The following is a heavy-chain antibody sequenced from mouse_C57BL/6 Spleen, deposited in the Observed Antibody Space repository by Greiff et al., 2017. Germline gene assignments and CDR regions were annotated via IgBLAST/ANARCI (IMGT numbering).Heavy chain of an antibody. V-gene: IGHV1-39*01. CDR3: EKGECTGVATTMDY. CDR2: IDPNYGAT. CDR1: GYSFTDYN. D-gene: IGHD1-1*01. J-gene: IGHJ4*01. Sequence: EVQLQQSGPELVKPGASVKISCKASGYSFTDYNMHWVKQSTGKSLEWIGVIDPNYGATSYNQKFKGKATLTVDKSSSTAYMQLNSLTSEDSAVXDCEKGECTGVATTMDYWGQGTSVTVSS.